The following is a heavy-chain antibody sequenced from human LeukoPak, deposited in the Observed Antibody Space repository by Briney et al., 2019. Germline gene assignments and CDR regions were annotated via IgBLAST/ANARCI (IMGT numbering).Heavy chain of an antibody. CDR1: GYTFTGSF. Sequence: ASVTVSCKASGYTFTGSFMHWVRQAPGQGFEWIGWISPASGATKYAQNFQGRVTLTTDTSIATAYMELSSLTSDDTASYYCLNEHGGWGQGTPVTVSS. J-gene: IGHJ4*02. D-gene: IGHD1-1*01. V-gene: IGHV1-2*02. CDR3: LNEHGG. CDR2: ISPASGAT.